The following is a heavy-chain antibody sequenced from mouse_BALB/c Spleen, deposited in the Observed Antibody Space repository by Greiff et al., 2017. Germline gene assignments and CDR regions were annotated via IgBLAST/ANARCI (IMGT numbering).Heavy chain of an antibody. CDR2: IDPENGDT. D-gene: IGHD2-2*01. CDR3: NALWLRYAMDY. V-gene: IGHV14-4*02. Sequence: VQLQQSGAELVRSGASVKLSCTASGFNIKDYYMHWVKQRPEQGLEWIGWIDPENGDTEYAPKFQGKATMTADTSSNTAYLQLSSLTSEDTAVYYCNALWLRYAMDYWGQGTSVTVSS. CDR1: GFNIKDYY. J-gene: IGHJ4*01.